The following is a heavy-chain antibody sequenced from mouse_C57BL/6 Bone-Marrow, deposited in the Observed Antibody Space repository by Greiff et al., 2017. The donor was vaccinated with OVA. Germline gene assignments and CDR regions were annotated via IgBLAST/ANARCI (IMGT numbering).Heavy chain of an antibody. D-gene: IGHD1-1*01. CDR1: GYSFTGYY. J-gene: IGHJ2*01. CDR2: INPSTGGT. V-gene: IGHV1-42*01. CDR3: ATYGSSPLDY. Sequence: VHVKQSGPELVKPGASVKISCKASGYSFTGYYMNWVKQSPEKSLEWIGEINPSTGGTTYNQKFKAKATLTVDKSSSTAYMQLKSLTSEDSAVYYCATYGSSPLDYWGQGTTLTVSS.